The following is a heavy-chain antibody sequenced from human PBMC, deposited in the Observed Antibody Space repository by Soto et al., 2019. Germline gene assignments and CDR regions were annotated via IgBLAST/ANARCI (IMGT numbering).Heavy chain of an antibody. D-gene: IGHD6-13*01. CDR3: AREGAAAGFYYYYMDV. J-gene: IGHJ6*03. CDR2: INPNSGDT. Sequence: ASVKVSCKASGYTFTGYYVHWVRQAPGQGLEWMGWINPNSGDTNYAQNFQGWVTMTRDTSISTAYMELRRLRSDDTAVYFCAREGAAAGFYYYYMDVWGRGTTVTVSS. CDR1: GYTFTGYY. V-gene: IGHV1-2*04.